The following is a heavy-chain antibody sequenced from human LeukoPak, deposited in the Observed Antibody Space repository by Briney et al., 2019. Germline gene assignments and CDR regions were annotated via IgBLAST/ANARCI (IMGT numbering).Heavy chain of an antibody. CDR3: AGDSMHSAYGDEY. CDR2: IYTSGIT. J-gene: IGHJ4*02. Sequence: SETLSLTCTVSGGSINSYYWSWIRQPAGKGLEWIGRIYTSGITNYNPSLKSRVTMSVDTSKNQFSLKLNSVTAADTAVYYCAGDSMHSAYGDEYWGQGTLVTVSS. D-gene: IGHD1-26*01. V-gene: IGHV4-4*07. CDR1: GGSINSYY.